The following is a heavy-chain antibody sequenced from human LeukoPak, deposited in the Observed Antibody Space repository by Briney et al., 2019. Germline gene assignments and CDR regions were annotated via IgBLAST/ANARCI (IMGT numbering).Heavy chain of an antibody. Sequence: PSETLSLTCTVSGGSISSYYWSWIRQPPGKGLEWIGYIYYSGSTNYNPSLKSRVTISVDTSKNQFSLKLSSVTAADTAVYYCARLRKYGDYVNWFDPWGQGTLVTVSS. D-gene: IGHD4-17*01. CDR3: ARLRKYGDYVNWFDP. J-gene: IGHJ5*02. V-gene: IGHV4-59*08. CDR2: IYYSGST. CDR1: GGSISSYY.